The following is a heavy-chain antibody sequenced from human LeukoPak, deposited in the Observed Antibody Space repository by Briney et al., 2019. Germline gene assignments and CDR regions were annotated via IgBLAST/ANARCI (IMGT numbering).Heavy chain of an antibody. CDR1: GYTFTGYY. D-gene: IGHD3-10*01. Sequence: ASVKVSCKASGYTFTGYYMHWVRQAPGQGLEWMGWINPNGGGTNYAQKFQGRVTMTRDTSISTAYMELSRLRSDDTAVYYWARWGTYYYGSGSNVDAFDIWGQGTMVTVSS. CDR3: ARWGTYYYGSGSNVDAFDI. V-gene: IGHV1-2*02. CDR2: INPNGGGT. J-gene: IGHJ3*02.